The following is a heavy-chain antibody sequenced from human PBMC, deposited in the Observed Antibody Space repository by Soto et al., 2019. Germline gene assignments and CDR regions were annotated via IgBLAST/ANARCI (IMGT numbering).Heavy chain of an antibody. CDR1: GLTFDDYA. CDR2: ISWNSGSI. Sequence: GGSLRLSCAASGLTFDDYAMHWVRQAPRKGLEWVSGISWNSGSIGYADSVNGRFTISRDNAKNYLYLQMNSLRADATALYYCAKDSGSGWYGGNFDYGGQGTLVTVSS. D-gene: IGHD6-19*01. CDR3: AKDSGSGWYGGNFDY. J-gene: IGHJ4*02. V-gene: IGHV3-9*01.